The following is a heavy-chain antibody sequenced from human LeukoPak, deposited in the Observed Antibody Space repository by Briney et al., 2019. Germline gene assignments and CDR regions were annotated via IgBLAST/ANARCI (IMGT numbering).Heavy chain of an antibody. CDR2: IGPEENNK. CDR3: AKEDQGSWDTDV. D-gene: IGHD2-15*01. J-gene: IGHJ6*03. CDR1: GFYFNHYG. V-gene: IGHV3-30*02. Sequence: GGSLRLSCAKSGFYFNHYGMHWVRQAPGKGPEWVAYIGPEENNKVYADSVKGRFMISRDNSKNTVGLQMNSLRGEDTAIYYCAKEDQGSWDTDVWGKGTRVTVSS.